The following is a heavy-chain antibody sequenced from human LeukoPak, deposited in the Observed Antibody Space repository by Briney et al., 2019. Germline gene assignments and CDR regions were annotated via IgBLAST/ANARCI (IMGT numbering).Heavy chain of an antibody. Sequence: NPGESLKISCQASGYTFTCYWIGWVRQVPGKGLEWMGIFYPGDSDTRYSPSFQGRVTISADTSISTAYLQWGSLKASDSAMFYCARGGYSQMSDGFDIWGQGTMVTVSS. V-gene: IGHV5-51*01. CDR1: GYTFTCYW. CDR3: ARGGYSQMSDGFDI. D-gene: IGHD6-13*01. CDR2: FYPGDSDT. J-gene: IGHJ3*02.